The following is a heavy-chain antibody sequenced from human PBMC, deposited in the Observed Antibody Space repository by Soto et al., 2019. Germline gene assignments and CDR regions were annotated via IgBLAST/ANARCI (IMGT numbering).Heavy chain of an antibody. J-gene: IGHJ4*02. Sequence: EVLLVESGGGLVQPGGSLRLSCAASGFTFSSYWMYWVRQAPGKGLVWLSRINGDGSYTSYADSVKGRFTISRDNAKNTLYLQMHSLRAEDTALYYCARAFDYMRPTAYGGEGTLVTVSP. V-gene: IGHV3-74*01. CDR2: INGDGSYT. CDR3: ARAFDYMRPTAY. CDR1: GFTFSSYW. D-gene: IGHD2-21*02.